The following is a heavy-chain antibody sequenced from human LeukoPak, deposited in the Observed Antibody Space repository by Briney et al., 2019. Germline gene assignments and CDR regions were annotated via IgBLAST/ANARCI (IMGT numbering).Heavy chain of an antibody. J-gene: IGHJ4*02. D-gene: IGHD3-3*01. V-gene: IGHV3-21*01. Sequence: PGGSLRLSCAASGFTFSSYSMNWVRQAPGKGLEWVSSISSSSSYIYYADSVKGRFTISRDNAKNSLYLQMNSLRAEDTAVYYCARGLTRKDVLRFLEWLSTSFDYWGQGTLVTVSS. CDR1: GFTFSSYS. CDR3: ARGLTRKDVLRFLEWLSTSFDY. CDR2: ISSSSSYI.